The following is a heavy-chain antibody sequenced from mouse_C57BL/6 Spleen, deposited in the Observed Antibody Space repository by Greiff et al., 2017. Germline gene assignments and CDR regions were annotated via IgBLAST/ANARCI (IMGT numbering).Heavy chain of an antibody. V-gene: IGHV2-6-1*01. J-gene: IGHJ4*01. Sequence: QVQLQQSGPGLVAPSQSLSITCTVSGFSLTSYGVHWVRQPPGKGLEWLVVIWSDGSTTYNSALKSRLSISKDNNKSQVFLKMNSLQTGDTAMYYCARHPELEGAKDYWGQGTSVTVSS. CDR2: IWSDGST. CDR3: ARHPELEGAKDY. CDR1: GFSLTSYG. D-gene: IGHD4-1*01.